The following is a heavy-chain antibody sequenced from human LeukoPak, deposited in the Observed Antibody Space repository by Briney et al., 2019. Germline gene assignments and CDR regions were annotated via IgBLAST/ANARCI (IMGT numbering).Heavy chain of an antibody. V-gene: IGHV4-59*01. D-gene: IGHD3-10*01. CDR3: ARGTRFDY. CDR1: GGSISSYY. J-gene: IGHJ4*02. CDR2: IYYSGST. Sequence: SETLSLTCTVSGGSISSYYWSWIRQPPGKGLEWIGYIYYSGSTNYNPSLKSRVTISVDTSKNQYSLKLSSVTAADTAVYYCARGTRFDYWGQGTLVTVSS.